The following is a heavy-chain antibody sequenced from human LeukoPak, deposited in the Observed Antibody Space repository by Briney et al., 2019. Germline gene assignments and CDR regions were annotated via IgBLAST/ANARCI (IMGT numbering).Heavy chain of an antibody. CDR3: HVVGSAQKPDS. J-gene: IGHJ4*02. Sequence: GGSLRLSCAASTFSLNTYGIHWVRQAPGKGLEWLAAISDDGSNKYYGDSVKGRFTISRDNSKNAVYLQLNSLRADDTAVYYCHVVGSAQKPDSRGQGTLVTVSS. CDR1: TFSLNTYG. V-gene: IGHV3-30*03. D-gene: IGHD1-26*01. CDR2: ISDDGSNK.